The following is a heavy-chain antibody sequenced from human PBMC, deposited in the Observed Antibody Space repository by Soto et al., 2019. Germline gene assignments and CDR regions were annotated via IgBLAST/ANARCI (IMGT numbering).Heavy chain of an antibody. CDR3: AREGTGHYYDSSGYSFTDYYYYGMDV. V-gene: IGHV3-33*01. J-gene: IGHJ6*02. CDR1: GFTFSSYG. D-gene: IGHD3-22*01. CDR2: IWYDGSNK. Sequence: QVQLVESGGGVVQPGRSLRLSCAASGFTFSSYGMHWVRQAPGKGLEWVAVIWYDGSNKYYADSVKGRFTISRDNSKNTLYLQMNSLRAEDTAVYYCAREGTGHYYDSSGYSFTDYYYYGMDVWGQGTTVTVSS.